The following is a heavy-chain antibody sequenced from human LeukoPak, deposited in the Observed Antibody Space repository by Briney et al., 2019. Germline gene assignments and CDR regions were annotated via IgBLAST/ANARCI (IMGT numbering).Heavy chain of an antibody. CDR3: AREGTAMVRSAFDI. Sequence: GGSLRLSCAASGFTFSSYGMHWVRQAPGKGLEYVSAISSNGGSTYYANSVKGRFTISRDNSKNTLYLQMGSLRAEDMAVYYCAREGTAMVRSAFDIWGQGTMVTVSS. J-gene: IGHJ3*02. CDR1: GFTFSSYG. V-gene: IGHV3-64*01. CDR2: ISSNGGST. D-gene: IGHD5-18*01.